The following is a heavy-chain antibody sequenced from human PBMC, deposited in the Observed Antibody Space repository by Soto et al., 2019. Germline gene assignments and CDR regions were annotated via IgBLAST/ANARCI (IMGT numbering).Heavy chain of an antibody. Sequence: PGGSLRLSCAASGFTFSNYGMHWVRQAPGKGLEWVALISYDGSNKYYADSVKGRFTISRDNTKNTLFLQMNSLRAEDTAVYFCSKWSGFGDAWGQGTLVTVSS. D-gene: IGHD3-10*01. J-gene: IGHJ5*02. V-gene: IGHV3-30*18. CDR2: ISYDGSNK. CDR1: GFTFSNYG. CDR3: SKWSGFGDA.